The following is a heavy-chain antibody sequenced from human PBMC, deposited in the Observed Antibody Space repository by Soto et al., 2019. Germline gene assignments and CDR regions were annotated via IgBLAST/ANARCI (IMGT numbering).Heavy chain of an antibody. CDR3: ASLTVPAAIPYYYYGMDV. CDR2: ISAYNGNT. D-gene: IGHD2-2*01. J-gene: IGHJ6*02. V-gene: IGHV1-18*01. CDR1: GYTFTSYG. Sequence: ASVKVSCKASGYTFTSYGISWVRQAPGQGLEWMGWISAYNGNTNYAQKFQGRVTITADESTSTAYMELSSLRSEDTAMYYCASLTVPAAIPYYYYGMDVWGQGTTVTVSS.